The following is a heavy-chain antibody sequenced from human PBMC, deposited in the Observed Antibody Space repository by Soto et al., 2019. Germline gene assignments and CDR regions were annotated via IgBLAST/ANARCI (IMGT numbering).Heavy chain of an antibody. V-gene: IGHV1-24*01. CDR3: AYIRDQSLTSWLDP. CDR2: FDPEDGET. D-gene: IGHD2-2*01. Sequence: ASVKVSCKVSGYTLTELSMHWVRQAPGKGLEWVGGFDPEDGETIYAQKFQGRVTMTEDTSTDTAYMELSSLRSEDTAVYYCAYIRDQSLTSWLDPWGQGTLVTVSS. CDR1: GYTLTELS. J-gene: IGHJ5*02.